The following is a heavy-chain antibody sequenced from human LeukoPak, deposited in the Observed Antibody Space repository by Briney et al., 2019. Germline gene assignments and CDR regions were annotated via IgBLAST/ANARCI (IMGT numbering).Heavy chain of an antibody. J-gene: IGHJ6*03. CDR3: ARLSYYYMDV. CDR1: GGSISSYY. V-gene: IGHV4-59*08. CDR2: IYYSGST. Sequence: SETLSLTCTVSGGSISSYYWSWIRQPPGKGLEWIGYIYYSGSTNYNPSLKSRVTISVDTSKNQFSLKLSSVTAADTAVYYCARLSYYYMDVWDKGTTVTVSS.